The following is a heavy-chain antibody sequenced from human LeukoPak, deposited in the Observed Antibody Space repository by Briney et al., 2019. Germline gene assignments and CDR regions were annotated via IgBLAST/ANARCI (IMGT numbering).Heavy chain of an antibody. CDR3: ARYSGGYLDY. CDR1: GFTFSSYS. D-gene: IGHD1-26*01. Sequence: GGSLSLTCTASGFTFSSYSMNWVRQAPGAGLEWVSYITSGSSTIYYADSVKGRFTISRDNAKNSLYLQMKSLRAEDTAVYYCARYSGGYLDYWGQGTLVTASS. CDR2: ITSGSSTI. V-gene: IGHV3-48*01. J-gene: IGHJ4*02.